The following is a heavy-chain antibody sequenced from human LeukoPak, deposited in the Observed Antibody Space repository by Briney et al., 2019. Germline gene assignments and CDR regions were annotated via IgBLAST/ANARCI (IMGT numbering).Heavy chain of an antibody. CDR2: ISWNSGSI. D-gene: IGHD4-17*01. CDR1: GFTFDDYA. CDR3: AKEDGDPYGFDP. Sequence: SLRLSCAASGFTFDDYAMHWVRQAPGKGLEWVSGISWNSGSIGYADSVKGRFTISRDNAKNSLYLQMNSLRAEDTALYYCAKEDGDPYGFDPWGQGTLVTVSS. J-gene: IGHJ5*02. V-gene: IGHV3-9*01.